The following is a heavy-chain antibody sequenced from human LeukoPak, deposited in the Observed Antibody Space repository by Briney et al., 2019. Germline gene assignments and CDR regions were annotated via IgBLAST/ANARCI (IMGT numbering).Heavy chain of an antibody. CDR3: ARDRRDYYDSSGYFDY. D-gene: IGHD3-22*01. CDR2: ISYDGSNK. CDR1: GFTFSSYV. J-gene: IGHJ4*02. V-gene: IGHV3-30*04. Sequence: PGGSLRLSCAASGFTFSSYVMHWVRQAPGKGLEWVAVISYDGSNKYYADSVKGRFTISRDNSKNTLYLQMNSLRAEDTAVYYCARDRRDYYDSSGYFDYWGQGTLVTVSS.